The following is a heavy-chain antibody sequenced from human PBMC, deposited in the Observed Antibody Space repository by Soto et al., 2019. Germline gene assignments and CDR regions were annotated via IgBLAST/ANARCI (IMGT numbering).Heavy chain of an antibody. CDR1: GGSFSGYY. V-gene: IGHV4-34*01. J-gene: IGHJ4*02. Sequence: QVQLQQRGAGLLKPSETLSLTCAVYGGSFSGYYWSWIRQPPGKGLEWIGEINHSGSTNYNPSLKSRVTISVDTSKNQFSLKLSSVTAADTAVYYCARGARGYPYYFDYWGQGTLVTVSS. CDR2: INHSGST. CDR3: ARGARGYPYYFDY. D-gene: IGHD6-25*01.